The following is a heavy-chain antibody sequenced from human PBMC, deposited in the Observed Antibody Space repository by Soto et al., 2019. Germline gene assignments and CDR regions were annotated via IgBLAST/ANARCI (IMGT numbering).Heavy chain of an antibody. CDR2: IKSFNGDT. CDR1: GYTFTGYY. CDR3: ARVVSPYYDVLTGNWFDP. J-gene: IGHJ5*02. Sequence: QVQLVQSGAEVKEPGASVKVSCKASGYTFTGYYMHWARQAPGQGLERMGWIKSFNGDTNYAQKFQGRVTLTRDTSISTAYMELSRLKSDETAVYYCARVVSPYYDVLTGNWFDPWGQGTLVTVSS. V-gene: IGHV1-2*02. D-gene: IGHD3-9*01.